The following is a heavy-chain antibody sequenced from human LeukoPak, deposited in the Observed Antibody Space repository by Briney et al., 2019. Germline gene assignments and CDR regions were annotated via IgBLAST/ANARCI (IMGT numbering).Heavy chain of an antibody. CDR3: ARDGLYYYGSGSHVDY. D-gene: IGHD3-10*01. CDR1: GGTFSSYA. Sequence: ASVKVSCKASGGTFSSYAISWVRQAPGQGLEWMGGIIPIFGTANYAQKFQGRVTITADESTSTAYMELSSLRSDDTAVYYCARDGLYYYGSGSHVDYWGQETLVTVSS. J-gene: IGHJ4*02. CDR2: IIPIFGTA. V-gene: IGHV1-69*13.